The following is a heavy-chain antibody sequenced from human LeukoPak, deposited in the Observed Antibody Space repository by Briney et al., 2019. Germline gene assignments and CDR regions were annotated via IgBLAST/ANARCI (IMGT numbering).Heavy chain of an antibody. D-gene: IGHD6-19*01. Sequence: SETLSLTCTVSGGSISSSSYYWGWIRQPPGKGLEWVGTIYYTGSTYYNPSLKSRVTISVDTSKNQRSLKLSSVTAADTAVYYCVRRRGWYPVDYWGQGTLVTVSS. CDR1: GGSISSSSYY. CDR3: VRRRGWYPVDY. CDR2: IYYTGST. J-gene: IGHJ4*02. V-gene: IGHV4-39*01.